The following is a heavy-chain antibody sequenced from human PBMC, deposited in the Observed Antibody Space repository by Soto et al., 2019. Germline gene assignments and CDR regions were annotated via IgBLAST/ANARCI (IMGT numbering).Heavy chain of an antibody. Sequence: QVQLVQSGAEVKKPGSSVKVSCKASGGTFSSYAISWVRQAPGQGLEWMGGIIPIFGTANYAQKFQGRVRITEDDSTSTADMELSSLRSEDTAVYYCASPDVDSGGMDVWGQGTTVTVSS. CDR3: ASPDVDSGGMDV. CDR2: IIPIFGTA. CDR1: GGTFSSYA. D-gene: IGHD3-10*01. J-gene: IGHJ6*02. V-gene: IGHV1-69*12.